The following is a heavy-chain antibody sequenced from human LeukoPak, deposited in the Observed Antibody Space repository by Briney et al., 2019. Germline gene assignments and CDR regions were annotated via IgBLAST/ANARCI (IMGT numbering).Heavy chain of an antibody. J-gene: IGHJ4*02. CDR1: GFPFSHNP. Sequence: QPGGSLRLSCVVSGFPFSHNPMNWLRQAPGKGLEWVSYISTAITTTYYAESVKGRFSISRDNAKNSLYMQMKTLRVEDTAWSYCARDGGKVYDIDYWGQGTLVTASS. CDR3: ARDGGKVYDIDY. CDR2: ISTAITTT. V-gene: IGHV3-48*01. D-gene: IGHD3-22*01.